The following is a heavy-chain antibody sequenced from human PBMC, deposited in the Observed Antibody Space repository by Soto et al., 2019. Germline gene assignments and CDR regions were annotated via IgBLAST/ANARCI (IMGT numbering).Heavy chain of an antibody. CDR2: IIPVFGRV. CDR1: GGSFNTYA. J-gene: IGHJ4*02. D-gene: IGHD2-2*01. CDR3: AGLSLCECISSTCPPDY. V-gene: IGHV1-69*12. Sequence: QVQLVQSGAEVKKPGSSVKVSCKASGGSFNTYAISWVRQAPGQGLEWMGGIIPVFGRVSYAQNFQGRLTITADDATSTDYMELRSLRSEATAIYYSAGLSLCECISSTCPPDYWGQGTLVTVSS.